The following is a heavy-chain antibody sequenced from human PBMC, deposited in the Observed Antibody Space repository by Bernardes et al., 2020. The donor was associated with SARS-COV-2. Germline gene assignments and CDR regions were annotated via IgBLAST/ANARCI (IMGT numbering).Heavy chain of an antibody. CDR2: INPDGTNT. CDR1: GFTFSTYW. J-gene: IGHJ4*02. D-gene: IGHD1-1*01. CDR3: AGLEDY. V-gene: IGHV3-74*01. Sequence: GSLRLSCAASGFTFSTYWMHWVRQTPGKGLVWVSRINPDGTNTTYADSVRGRFTMSRDNAKNTLYLQMNSLRPEDTAVYFCAGLEDYWGQGTLVTVSS.